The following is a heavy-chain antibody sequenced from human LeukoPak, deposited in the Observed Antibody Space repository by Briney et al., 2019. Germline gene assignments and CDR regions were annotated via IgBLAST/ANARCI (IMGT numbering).Heavy chain of an antibody. CDR1: GYTFTSYD. CDR3: ARRRRGCCSSTSCYRGWFDP. J-gene: IGHJ5*02. Sequence: ASVKVSCKASGYTFTSYDINWVRQATGQGLEWMGWMNPNSGNTGYAQKFQGRVTMTRNTSISTAYMELSSLRSEDTAVYYCARRRRGCCSSTSCYRGWFDPWGQGTLVTVSS. V-gene: IGHV1-8*01. D-gene: IGHD2-2*02. CDR2: MNPNSGNT.